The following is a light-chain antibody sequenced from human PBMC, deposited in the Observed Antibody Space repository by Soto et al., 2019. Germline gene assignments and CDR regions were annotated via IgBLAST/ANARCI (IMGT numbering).Light chain of an antibody. CDR3: SSYTSFSSSV. V-gene: IGLV2-14*01. Sequence: QSALTQPASVSGSPGQSITMSCIGTSSDIGSYDYVSWYQQHPGNAPKLILYEVSNRPSAVSARFSGSKSGNTASLTISGLQAEDEADYYCSSYTSFSSSVFGTGTKLTVL. CDR1: SSDIGSYDY. J-gene: IGLJ1*01. CDR2: EVS.